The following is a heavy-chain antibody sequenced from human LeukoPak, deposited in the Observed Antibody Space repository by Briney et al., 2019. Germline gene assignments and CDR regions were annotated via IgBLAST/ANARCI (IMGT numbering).Heavy chain of an antibody. J-gene: IGHJ4*02. CDR2: ISYHGSTK. V-gene: IGHV3-30*18. D-gene: IGHD5-12*01. CDR3: AKYTPPVATSLLDY. CDR1: GFTFSSYG. Sequence: PGGSLRLSCAASGFTFSSYGMHWVRQAPGKGLEWVAVISYHGSTKYYADSVKGRFTISRDNAKNSLYLQMNSLRAEDTAVYYCAKYTPPVATSLLDYWGQGTLVTVSS.